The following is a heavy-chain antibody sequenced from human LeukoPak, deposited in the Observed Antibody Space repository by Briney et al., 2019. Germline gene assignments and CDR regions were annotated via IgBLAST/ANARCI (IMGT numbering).Heavy chain of an antibody. CDR2: VSYDGSNK. D-gene: IGHD1-1*01. J-gene: IGHJ4*02. Sequence: GGSLRLSCAASGFIFSNYGMHWVRQAPGKGLEWVAVVSYDGSNKYYADSVKGRFTISRDNSKNTLSLQMSSLRAEDTAVYYCAKAETMTQRGYFDHWGQGTLVTVSS. V-gene: IGHV3-30*18. CDR3: AKAETMTQRGYFDH. CDR1: GFIFSNYG.